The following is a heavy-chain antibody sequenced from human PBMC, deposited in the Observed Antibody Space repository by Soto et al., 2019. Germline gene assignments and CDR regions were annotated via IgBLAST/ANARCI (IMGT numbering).Heavy chain of an antibody. CDR2: INSGGSST. CDR1: GFTFSIYW. CDR3: ARSYTSSWTEWFDP. Sequence: EVQLVESGGGLVQPGGSLRLSCAASGFTFSIYWMHWVRQDPGKGLLWVSRINSGGSSTTYADSVKGRFTISRDNAKNTLYLQMNSLRAEDTAVYYCARSYTSSWTEWFDPWGQGTLVTVSS. D-gene: IGHD6-13*01. V-gene: IGHV3-74*01. J-gene: IGHJ5*02.